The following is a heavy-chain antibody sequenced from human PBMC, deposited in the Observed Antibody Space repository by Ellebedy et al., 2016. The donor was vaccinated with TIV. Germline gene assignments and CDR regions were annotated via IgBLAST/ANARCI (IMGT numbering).Heavy chain of an antibody. D-gene: IGHD1-26*01. CDR3: ARVKRELPFDY. CDR1: GYTFTSYA. Sequence: AASVKVSCKASGYTFTSYAMHWVRQAPGQRLEWMGWINAGNGNTKYSQKFQGRVTITRDTSASTAYMELRSLRSEDTAVYYWARVKRELPFDYWGQGTLVTVSS. CDR2: INAGNGNT. J-gene: IGHJ4*02. V-gene: IGHV1-3*01.